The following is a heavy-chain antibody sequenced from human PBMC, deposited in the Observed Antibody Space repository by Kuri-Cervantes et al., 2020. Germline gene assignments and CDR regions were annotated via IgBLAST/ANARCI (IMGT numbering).Heavy chain of an antibody. D-gene: IGHD3-22*01. CDR1: GYTFTGYG. CDR3: ARAHYDSSGYYYASFDY. Sequence: ASVKVSCKASGYTFTGYGISWVRQAPGQGLEWMGWISAYNGNTNYAQKLQGRVTMTTDTSTSTAYMELRSLRSDDTAVYYCARAHYDSSGYYYASFDYWGQGTLVTVSS. CDR2: ISAYNGNT. J-gene: IGHJ4*02. V-gene: IGHV1-18*01.